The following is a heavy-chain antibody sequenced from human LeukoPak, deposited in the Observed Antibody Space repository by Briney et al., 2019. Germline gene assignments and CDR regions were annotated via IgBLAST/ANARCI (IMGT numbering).Heavy chain of an antibody. D-gene: IGHD3-3*01. CDR2: ISYDGSNK. V-gene: IGHV3-30-3*02. CDR3: AKNVLRFLEWLFDY. Sequence: GGSLRLSCAASGFTFSSYAMHWVRQAPGKGLEWVAVISYDGSNKYYADSVKGRFTISRDNSKNTLYLQMNSLRAEDTAVYYCAKNVLRFLEWLFDYWGQGALVTVSS. J-gene: IGHJ4*02. CDR1: GFTFSSYA.